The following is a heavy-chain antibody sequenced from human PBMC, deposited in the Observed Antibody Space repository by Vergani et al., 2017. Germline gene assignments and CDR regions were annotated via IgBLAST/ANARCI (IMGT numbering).Heavy chain of an antibody. J-gene: IGHJ3*02. V-gene: IGHV3-23*03. CDR2: IYSGVSST. CDR3: AKVMSSGSYIRAFDI. Sequence: EVQLLESGGGLVQPGGSLRLSCAASGFTFSSYAMSWVRQAPGKGLEWVSVIYSGVSSTYYADSVKGRFTISRDNSKNTRYLQMNSLRAEDTAVYYCAKVMSSGSYIRAFDIWGQGTMVTVSS. D-gene: IGHD3-10*01. CDR1: GFTFSSYA.